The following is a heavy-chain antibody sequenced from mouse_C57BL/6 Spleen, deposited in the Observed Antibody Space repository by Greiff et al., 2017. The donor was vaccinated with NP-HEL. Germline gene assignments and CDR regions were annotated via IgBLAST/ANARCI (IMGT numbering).Heavy chain of an antibody. CDR2: LDPNAGGT. D-gene: IGHD1-1*01. J-gene: IGHJ4*01. CDR1: GYTFTSYW. CDR3: ARDGSRIDYAMDY. Sequence: VQLQQSGAELVKPGASVKLSCKASGYTFTSYWMHWGKQRPGRGPARIGRLDPNAGGTKSNEKLKSKATLTVDKPSSTAYMQLSSLTSENSAVFYCARDGSRIDYAMDYWGQGASVTVAS. V-gene: IGHV1-72*01.